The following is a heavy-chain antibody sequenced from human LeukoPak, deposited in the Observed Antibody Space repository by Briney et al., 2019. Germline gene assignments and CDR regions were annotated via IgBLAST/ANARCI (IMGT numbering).Heavy chain of an antibody. D-gene: IGHD3-3*01. J-gene: IGHJ5*01. CDR1: DGSFSDFY. Sequence: PSETLSLTCAVSDGSFSDFYWSWIRQPPGKGLEWIGEISHGGRTNYNPSLESRVTISVDTSKNHFSLKLTSVSAADTAVYDCAKEFLEWLPDSWGQGTLVPVSS. CDR3: AKEFLEWLPDS. V-gene: IGHV4-34*01. CDR2: ISHGGRT.